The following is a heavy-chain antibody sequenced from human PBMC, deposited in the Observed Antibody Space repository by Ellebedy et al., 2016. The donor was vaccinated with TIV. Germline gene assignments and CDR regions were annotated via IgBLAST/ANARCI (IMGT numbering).Heavy chain of an antibody. J-gene: IGHJ6*03. CDR2: ISYDGRNK. V-gene: IGHV3-30*04. Sequence: PGGSLRLSCAASGFTFSSYAMHWVRQAPGKGLEWVAVISYDGRNKYSADSVKGRFTISRDDSRNTLYLQMNNLRAEDTAVYYCARDKGSYYSDSESYLKAYYYYYMDVWGKGTTVTVSS. D-gene: IGHD3-10*01. CDR1: GFTFSSYA. CDR3: ARDKGSYYSDSESYLKAYYYYYMDV.